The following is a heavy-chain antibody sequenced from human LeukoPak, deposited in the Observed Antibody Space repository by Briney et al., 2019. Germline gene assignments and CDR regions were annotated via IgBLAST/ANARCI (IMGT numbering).Heavy chain of an antibody. D-gene: IGHD2-15*01. CDR3: ARVRGSLGAFDI. V-gene: IGHV4-30-4*08. CDR1: GGSISSYY. CDR2: IYYSGST. J-gene: IGHJ3*02. Sequence: SETLSLTCTVSGGSISSYYWSWIRQPPGKGLEWIGYIYYSGSTYYNPSLKSRVTISVDTSKNQFSLKLSSVTAADTAVYYCARVRGSLGAFDIWGQGTMVTVSS.